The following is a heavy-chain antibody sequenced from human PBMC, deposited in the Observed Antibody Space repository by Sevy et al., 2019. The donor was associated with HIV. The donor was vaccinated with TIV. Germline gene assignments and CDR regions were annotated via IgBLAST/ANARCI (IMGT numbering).Heavy chain of an antibody. CDR1: GFTFTNYG. Sequence: GGSLRLSCAASGFTFTNYGMHWVRQAPGKGLEWVSGISNSGANTYYADSVRGRFTVSRDNSKNTVYLQLNSLRAEDTTIYYCAKEWTLLSDGYGEFDYWGQGTLVTVSS. D-gene: IGHD6-19*01. CDR3: AKEWTLLSDGYGEFDY. V-gene: IGHV3-23*01. J-gene: IGHJ4*02. CDR2: ISNSGANT.